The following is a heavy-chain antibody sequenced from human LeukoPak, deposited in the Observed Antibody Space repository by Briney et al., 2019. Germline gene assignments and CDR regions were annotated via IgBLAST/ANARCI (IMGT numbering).Heavy chain of an antibody. CDR3: AKDGGGWYTSGWYYFDY. J-gene: IGHJ4*02. D-gene: IGHD6-19*01. CDR2: ISGSGSNT. CDR1: GFTFSNYA. Sequence: PTGGSLRLSCAASGFTFSNYAMNWVRQAPGKGLEWVSAISGSGSNTYFADSVKGRFTISRDNSKNTLSPQMYSLRVEDTAVYYCAKDGGGWYTSGWYYFDYWGQGTLVTVSS. V-gene: IGHV3-23*01.